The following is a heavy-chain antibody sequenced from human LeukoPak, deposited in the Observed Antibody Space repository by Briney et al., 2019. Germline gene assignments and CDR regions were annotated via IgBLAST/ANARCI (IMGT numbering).Heavy chain of an antibody. Sequence: SGHALVKPTQTLTLTCTFSGFSLSTSGMCVSWIRQPPVKALEWLARIDWDDDKYYSTSLKTRLTISKDTSKNQVVLTMTNMDPVDTATYYCARGTLAAVDAFDIWGQGTMVTVSS. J-gene: IGHJ3*02. V-gene: IGHV2-70*11. CDR2: IDWDDDK. CDR3: ARGTLAAVDAFDI. D-gene: IGHD6-13*01. CDR1: GFSLSTSGMC.